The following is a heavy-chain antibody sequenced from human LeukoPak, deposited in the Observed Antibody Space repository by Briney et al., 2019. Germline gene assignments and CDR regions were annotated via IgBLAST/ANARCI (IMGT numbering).Heavy chain of an antibody. D-gene: IGHD2-2*01. CDR3: ARDGEYCSSTSCYGYYYMDV. J-gene: IGHJ6*03. CDR1: GFTFSSYS. CDR2: ISYDGSNK. V-gene: IGHV3-30*03. Sequence: PGGSLRLSCAASGFTFSSYSMNWVRQAPGKGLEWVAVISYDGSNKYYADSVKGRFTISRDNSKNTLYLQMNSLRAEDTAVYYCARDGEYCSSTSCYGYYYMDVWGKGTTVTVSS.